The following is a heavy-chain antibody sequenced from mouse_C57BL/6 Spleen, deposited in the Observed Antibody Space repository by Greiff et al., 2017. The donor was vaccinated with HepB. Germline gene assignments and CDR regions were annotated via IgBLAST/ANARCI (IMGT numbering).Heavy chain of an antibody. CDR2: IYCDDDK. V-gene: IGHV8-12*01. CDR1: GFSLSTSGMG. D-gene: IGHD2-5*01. Sequence: VKLMESGPGILQSSQSLSLTCSFSGFSLSTSGMGVSWIRQPSGKGLEWLAHIYCDDDKSYNPFLKSRLTISKDTSRNQLILKITSVDTADTATYYCARTYYSNSWFAYWGQGTLVTVSA. CDR3: ARTYYSNSWFAY. J-gene: IGHJ3*01.